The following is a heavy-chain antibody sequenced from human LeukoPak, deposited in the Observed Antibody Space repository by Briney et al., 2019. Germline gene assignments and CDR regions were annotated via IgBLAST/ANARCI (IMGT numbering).Heavy chain of an antibody. Sequence: SETLSLTCTVSGGSISNYYWSWIRQSAGEGLEWIGRIYTSGSTNYNPSLKSRVTLSLDTPKNQFSLQLRFVTAADTAMYYCARLGYCSSTSCYPDRWGQGALVTVSS. CDR3: ARLGYCSSTSCYPDR. CDR1: GGSISNYY. V-gene: IGHV4-4*07. CDR2: IYTSGST. J-gene: IGHJ4*02. D-gene: IGHD2-2*01.